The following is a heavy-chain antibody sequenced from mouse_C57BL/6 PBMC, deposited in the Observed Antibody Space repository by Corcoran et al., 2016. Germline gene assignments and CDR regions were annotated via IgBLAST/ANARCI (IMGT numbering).Heavy chain of an antibody. Sequence: QIQLVQSGPELKKPGETVKISCKASGYTFTTYGMSWVKQAPGKGLKWMGWINTYSGVPTYADDFKGRFAFSLETSASTAYLQINNLKNEDTATYFCARYYSNSHAMDYWGQGTSVTVSS. D-gene: IGHD2-5*01. V-gene: IGHV9-3*01. CDR2: INTYSGVP. J-gene: IGHJ4*01. CDR1: GYTFTTYG. CDR3: ARYYSNSHAMDY.